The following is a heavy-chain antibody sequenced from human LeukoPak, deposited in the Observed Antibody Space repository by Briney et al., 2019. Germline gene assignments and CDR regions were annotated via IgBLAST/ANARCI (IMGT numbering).Heavy chain of an antibody. CDR3: ARAFGIQSNY. CDR1: GGSFSGYY. CDR2: IKDSGST. D-gene: IGHD3-16*01. Sequence: PSETLSLTCAVYGGSFSGYYWSWIRQPPGKGLEWIGEIKDSGSTNYNPSLKSRDIMSVDTSKNQFSLHLSSVTAADTAVYYCARAFGIQSNYWGQGALVTVSS. J-gene: IGHJ4*02. V-gene: IGHV4-34*01.